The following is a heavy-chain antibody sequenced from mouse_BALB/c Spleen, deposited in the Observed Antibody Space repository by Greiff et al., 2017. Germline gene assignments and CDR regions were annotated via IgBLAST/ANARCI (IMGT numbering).Heavy chain of an antibody. Sequence: EVQLVESGGGLVKPGGSLKLSCAASGFTFSSYAMSWVRQTPEKRLEWVASISSGGSTYYPDSVKGRFTISRDNARNILYLQMSSLRSEDTAMYYCARGIHYYGPYAMDYWGQGTSVTVSS. J-gene: IGHJ4*01. D-gene: IGHD1-2*01. CDR3: ARGIHYYGPYAMDY. CDR2: ISSGGST. V-gene: IGHV5-6-5*01. CDR1: GFTFSSYA.